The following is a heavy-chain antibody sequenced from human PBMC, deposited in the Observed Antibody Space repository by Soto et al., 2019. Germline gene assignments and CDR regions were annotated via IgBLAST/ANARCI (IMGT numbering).Heavy chain of an antibody. CDR1: GFTFSNYG. V-gene: IGHV3-48*01. Sequence: PGGSLRLSCAVSGFTFSNYGMDWVRQAPGKGLEWVSYISGSSSTIYYTDSVKGRFTISRDNAKNSLYLQMNSLRAEDTAVYYCARDRDSSGSYGYYFDYWGQGTLVTVSS. CDR2: ISGSSSTI. D-gene: IGHD3-22*01. J-gene: IGHJ4*02. CDR3: ARDRDSSGSYGYYFDY.